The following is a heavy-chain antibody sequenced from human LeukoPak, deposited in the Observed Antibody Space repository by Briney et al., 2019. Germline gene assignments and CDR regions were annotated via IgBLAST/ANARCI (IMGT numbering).Heavy chain of an antibody. J-gene: IGHJ4*02. CDR2: INHSGST. CDR3: ARGGVVVVAATRFDY. V-gene: IGHV4-34*01. D-gene: IGHD2-15*01. Sequence: ASETLSLTCAVYGGSFSGYYWSWIRQPPGKGLEWIGEINHSGSTNYNPSLKSRVTISVDTSKNQFSLKLSSVTAADTAVYYCARGGVVVVAATRFDYWGQGTLVTVSS. CDR1: GGSFSGYY.